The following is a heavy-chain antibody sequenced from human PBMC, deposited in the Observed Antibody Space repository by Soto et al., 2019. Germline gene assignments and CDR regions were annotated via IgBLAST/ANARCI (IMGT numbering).Heavy chain of an antibody. J-gene: IGHJ4*02. CDR1: GGSFSGYY. D-gene: IGHD2-15*01. Sequence: SETLSLTCAVYGGSFSGYYWSWIRQPPGKGLEWIGEINHSGSTNYNPSLKSRVTISVDTSKNQFSLKLSSVTAADTAVYYCARGPDCSGGSCYPYHFDYWGQGTLVTVSS. CDR2: INHSGST. V-gene: IGHV4-34*01. CDR3: ARGPDCSGGSCYPYHFDY.